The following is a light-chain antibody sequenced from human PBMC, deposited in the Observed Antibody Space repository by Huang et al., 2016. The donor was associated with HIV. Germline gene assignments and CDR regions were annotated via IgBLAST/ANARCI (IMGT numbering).Light chain of an antibody. CDR2: SAS. V-gene: IGKV3-15*01. CDR3: QQHSSWPLT. J-gene: IGKJ4*01. Sequence: EMVMTQSPATLSVSPGERATLSCRASQSVRNNFLAWYQQKPGQSPRLLIYSASTRATGIPARFSGSGSGTEFTLTISSLQSEDFAVYYCQQHSSWPLTFGGGTKVEIK. CDR1: QSVRNNF.